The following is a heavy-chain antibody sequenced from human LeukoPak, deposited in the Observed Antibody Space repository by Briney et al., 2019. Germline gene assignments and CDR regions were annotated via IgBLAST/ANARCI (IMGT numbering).Heavy chain of an antibody. CDR2: IIPIFGTA. Sequence: ASVKVSCKASGGTFSSYAISWVRQAPGQGLEWMGRIIPIFGTANYAQKFQGRVTITTDESTSTAYMELSSLRSEDTAVYYCARDPTVTTNYYYYMDVWGKGTTVTVSS. V-gene: IGHV1-69*05. D-gene: IGHD4-17*01. CDR1: GGTFSSYA. CDR3: ARDPTVTTNYYYYMDV. J-gene: IGHJ6*03.